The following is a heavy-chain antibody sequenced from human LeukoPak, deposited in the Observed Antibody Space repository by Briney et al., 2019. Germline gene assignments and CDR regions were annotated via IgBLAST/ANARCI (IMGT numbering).Heavy chain of an antibody. V-gene: IGHV3-21*01. CDR2: ISSSSSYI. D-gene: IGHD3-22*01. CDR1: GGSISSSN. Sequence: ETLSLTCAVSGGSISSSNWWSWVRQAPGKGLEWVSSISSSSSYIYYADSVKGRFTISRDNAKNSLYLQMNSLRAEDTAVYYCARDLNYYYDSRKDYFFYYGMDVWGQGTTVTVSS. J-gene: IGHJ6*02. CDR3: ARDLNYYYDSRKDYFFYYGMDV.